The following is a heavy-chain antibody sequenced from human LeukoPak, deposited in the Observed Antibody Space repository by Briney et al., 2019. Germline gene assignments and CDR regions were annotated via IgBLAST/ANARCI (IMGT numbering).Heavy chain of an antibody. CDR1: GFTFSSYW. Sequence: PGGSLRLSCAASGFTFSSYWMHWVRQAPGKGLEWVSAISGSGGSTYYADSVKGRFTISRDNSKNTLYLQMNSLRVEDTAVYYCPCSGSYYVGHDAFDIWGQGTMVTVSS. CDR2: ISGSGGST. V-gene: IGHV3-23*01. J-gene: IGHJ3*02. D-gene: IGHD1-26*01. CDR3: PCSGSYYVGHDAFDI.